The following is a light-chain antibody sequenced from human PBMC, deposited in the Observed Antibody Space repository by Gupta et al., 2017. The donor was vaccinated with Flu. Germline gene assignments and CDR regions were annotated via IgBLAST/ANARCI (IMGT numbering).Light chain of an antibody. J-gene: IGLJ2*01. Sequence: RVTISCSGSSSNIGSNTVNWSQQLPGAAPTLLIYSNNQRHSGVPDRFSGSKSGTSASLAISGLQAEDEADYYCAAWDDSLSGVVFGGGTKLTVL. CDR1: SSNIGSNT. V-gene: IGLV1-44*01. CDR3: AAWDDSLSGVV. CDR2: SNN.